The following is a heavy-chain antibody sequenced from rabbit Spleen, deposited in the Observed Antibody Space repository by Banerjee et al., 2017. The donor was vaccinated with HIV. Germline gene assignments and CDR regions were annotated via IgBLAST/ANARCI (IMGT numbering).Heavy chain of an antibody. CDR2: IDSGSGNT. J-gene: IGHJ4*01. CDR1: GFSFSSRYY. V-gene: IGHV1S40*01. D-gene: IGHD8-1*01. Sequence: QSLEESGGDLVKPGASLTLTCTASGFSFSSRYYICWVRQAPGKGLELIACIDSGSGNTYYASWAKGRFTITRSTSLNTVTLQLTSLTAADTATYFCARDTVAGNSDARNYFNLWGQGTLVTVS. CDR3: ARDTVAGNSDARNYFNL.